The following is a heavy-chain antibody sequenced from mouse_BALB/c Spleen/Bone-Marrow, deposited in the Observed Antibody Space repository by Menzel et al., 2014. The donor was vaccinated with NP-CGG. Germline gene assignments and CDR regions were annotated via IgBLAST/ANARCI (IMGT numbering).Heavy chain of an antibody. V-gene: IGHV1-7*01. J-gene: IGHJ3*01. CDR1: GYTFTSYW. CDR3: ARKNVLRNFSAY. Sequence: QVQLQQSGAELAKPGASVKMFCKASGYTFTSYWMHWVKQRPGQGLEWIGYINPSTGYTEYNQKFKDKATLTADKSSSTAYMQLSSLTSEDSAVYYCARKNVLRNFSAYWGQGTLVTVSA. CDR2: INPSTGYT.